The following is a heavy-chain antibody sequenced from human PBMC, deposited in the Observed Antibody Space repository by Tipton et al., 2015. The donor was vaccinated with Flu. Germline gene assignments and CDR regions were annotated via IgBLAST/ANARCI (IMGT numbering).Heavy chain of an antibody. Sequence: TLSLTCTVSGGSISSYYWSWIRQPPGKGLEWIGYIYYSGSTNYNPSLKSRVTISVDTSKNQFSLKLSSVTAADTAVYYCAREFRGWYRNWFDPWGQGTLVPVSP. CDR3: AREFRGWYRNWFDP. V-gene: IGHV4-59*01. D-gene: IGHD6-19*01. CDR2: IYYSGST. J-gene: IGHJ5*02. CDR1: GGSISSYY.